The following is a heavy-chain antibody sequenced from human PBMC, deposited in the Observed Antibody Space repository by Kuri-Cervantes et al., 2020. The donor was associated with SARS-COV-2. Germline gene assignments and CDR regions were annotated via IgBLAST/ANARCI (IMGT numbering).Heavy chain of an antibody. CDR2: IVGGSGQT. CDR1: GFTFVGSG. J-gene: IGHJ3*01. CDR3: AATLEILPDDGFDV. Sequence: SVKVSCKASGFTFVGSGVQWVRQARRQGLDWRGWIVGGSGQTIYSQKFQERVKITRDMSTSTAYMELNSLRSDDTAVYYCAATLEILPDDGFDVWGHGTLVTVSS. D-gene: IGHD3-9*01. V-gene: IGHV1-58*01.